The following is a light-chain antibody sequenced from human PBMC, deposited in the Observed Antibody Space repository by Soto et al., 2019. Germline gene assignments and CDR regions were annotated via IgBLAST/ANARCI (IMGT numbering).Light chain of an antibody. V-gene: IGKV1-39*01. CDR1: QSISSY. J-gene: IGKJ1*01. CDR3: QQSYSTLWT. Sequence: DMQMTQSPSSLSASVGDRVTITCRASQSISSYLNWYQQKPGKAPKLLIYAASSLQSGVPSRFSGSGSGTDFTLTISSLQPEDFATYYCQQSYSTLWTFAQGTKVDIK. CDR2: AAS.